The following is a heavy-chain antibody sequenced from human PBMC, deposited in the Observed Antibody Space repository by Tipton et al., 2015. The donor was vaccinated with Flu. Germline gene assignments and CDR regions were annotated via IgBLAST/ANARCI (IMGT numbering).Heavy chain of an antibody. Sequence: TLSLTCSVSGDSVGSDYFWGWIRQSPGMGLEWIGNVHQTGNTYYSPSLKSRVTISLDTSRNQFSLNLSSVTAADTAVYFCARGVFYYDRSGYHYFDYWGQGTLVPVSS. CDR2: VHQTGNT. D-gene: IGHD3-22*01. CDR3: ARGVFYYDRSGYHYFDY. V-gene: IGHV4-38-2*02. CDR1: GDSVGSDYF. J-gene: IGHJ4*02.